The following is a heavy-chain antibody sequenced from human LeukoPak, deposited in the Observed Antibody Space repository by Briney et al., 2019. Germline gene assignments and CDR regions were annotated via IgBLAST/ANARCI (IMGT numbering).Heavy chain of an antibody. V-gene: IGHV3-9*01. CDR3: AKDIAGSFDY. Sequence: PGGSLRLSCAASGFTFDDYAMHWVRQAPGKGLGWVSGISWNSGSIGYADSVKGRFTISRDNAKNSLYLQMNSLRAEDTALYYCAKDIAGSFDYWGQGTLVTVSS. CDR2: ISWNSGSI. J-gene: IGHJ4*02. CDR1: GFTFDDYA.